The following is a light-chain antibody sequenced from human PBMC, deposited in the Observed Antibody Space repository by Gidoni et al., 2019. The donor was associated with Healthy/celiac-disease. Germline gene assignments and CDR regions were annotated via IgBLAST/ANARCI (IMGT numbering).Light chain of an antibody. CDR2: LGS. J-gene: IGKJ1*01. CDR3: MQALQTGPWT. V-gene: IGKV2-28*01. CDR1: QSLLHSNGYNY. Sequence: DIVMTQSSLSLPVTPGEPASISCRSSQSLLHSNGYNYLDWYLQKPGQSPQLLIYLGSNRDSGVPDSFSVSGSGPDFTLKISRVEAEDVVVYYCMQALQTGPWTFXQXTKVEIK.